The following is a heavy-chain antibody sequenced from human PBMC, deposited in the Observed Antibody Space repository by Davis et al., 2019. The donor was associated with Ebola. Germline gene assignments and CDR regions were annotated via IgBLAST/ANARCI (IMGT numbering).Heavy chain of an antibody. CDR3: ARVYSHDDDFWSGYLRGGYYYMDV. J-gene: IGHJ6*03. D-gene: IGHD3-3*01. Sequence: GESLKISCAASGFSFRDAWMTWVRQAPGKGLEWVGRIKDKSDGETITYAAPVSGRFTISRDDATNTLYLQMNSLKTEDTGVYSCARVYSHDDDFWSGYLRGGYYYMDVWGKGTTVTVSS. CDR2: IKDKSDGETI. CDR1: GFSFRDAW. V-gene: IGHV3-15*01.